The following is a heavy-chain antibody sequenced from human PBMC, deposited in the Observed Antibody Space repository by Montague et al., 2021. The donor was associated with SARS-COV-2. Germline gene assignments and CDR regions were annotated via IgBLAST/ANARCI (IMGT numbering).Heavy chain of an antibody. Sequence: CAISGDSVSSNTVTWNWIRQSPSRGLEWLGRTYYRSKWYHDYAISLKSRITINPDTSKNQFSLQLSSVAPEDTAVFYCARTTTRMLYPENVLDIWGQGTMVTVSS. CDR1: GDSVSSNTVT. V-gene: IGHV6-1*01. CDR2: TYYRSKWYH. CDR3: ARTTTRMLYPENVLDI. D-gene: IGHD2-15*01. J-gene: IGHJ3*02.